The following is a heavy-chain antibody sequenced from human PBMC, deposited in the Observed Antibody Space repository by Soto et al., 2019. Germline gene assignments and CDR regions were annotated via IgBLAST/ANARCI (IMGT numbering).Heavy chain of an antibody. D-gene: IGHD4-17*01. CDR2: ISSSSSYI. CDR1: GFTFSSYS. J-gene: IGHJ3*02. Sequence: PGGSLRLSCAASGFTFSSYSMNWVRQAPGKGLEWVSSISSSSSYIYYADSVKGRFTISRDNAKNSLYLQMNSLRAEDTAVYYCARTNGDFDAFDIWGQGTIVTVSS. CDR3: ARTNGDFDAFDI. V-gene: IGHV3-21*01.